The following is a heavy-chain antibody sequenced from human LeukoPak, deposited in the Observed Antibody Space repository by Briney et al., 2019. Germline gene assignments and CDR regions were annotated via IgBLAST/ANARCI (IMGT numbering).Heavy chain of an antibody. J-gene: IGHJ4*02. CDR2: INPNSGDT. D-gene: IGHD4-17*01. CDR1: GYTFIAYY. Sequence: ASVKVSCKASGYTFIAYYMHWVRQAPGQGLDWMGWINPNSGDTYYPQRFQGRVTMTRDTSISTAYMGLNRLRSDDTAIYYCASAIYGDFDYWGQGTLVTVSS. CDR3: ASAIYGDFDY. V-gene: IGHV1-2*02.